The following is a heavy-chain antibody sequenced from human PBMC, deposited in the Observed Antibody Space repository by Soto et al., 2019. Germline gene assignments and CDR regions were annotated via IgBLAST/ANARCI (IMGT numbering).Heavy chain of an antibody. Sequence: QVQLVQSGAEVKKPGSSVNVSCKASGGTFSSYPISWVRQAPGQGLEWMGRIIPILGIANYAQKFQGRVTITADKSTSTAYMELSSLRSEYTAVYYCVRVTLGYDSYFDYCGQGTLVTVS. D-gene: IGHD3-22*01. CDR3: VRVTLGYDSYFDY. V-gene: IGHV1-69*02. CDR1: GGTFSSYP. CDR2: IIPILGIA. J-gene: IGHJ4*02.